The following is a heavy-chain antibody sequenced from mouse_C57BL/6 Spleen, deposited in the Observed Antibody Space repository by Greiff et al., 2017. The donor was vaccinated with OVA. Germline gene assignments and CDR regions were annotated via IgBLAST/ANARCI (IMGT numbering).Heavy chain of an antibody. D-gene: IGHD2-3*01. CDR1: GFTFSSYA. CDR3: AREGWLLRGAY. J-gene: IGHJ3*01. V-gene: IGHV5-4*01. Sequence: DVKLVESGGGLVKPGGSLKLSCAASGFTFSSYAMSWVRQTPEKRLEWVATISDGGSYTYYPDNVKGRFTISRDNAKNNLYLQMSHLKSEDTAMYDWAREGWLLRGAYWGQGTLVTVSA. CDR2: ISDGGSYT.